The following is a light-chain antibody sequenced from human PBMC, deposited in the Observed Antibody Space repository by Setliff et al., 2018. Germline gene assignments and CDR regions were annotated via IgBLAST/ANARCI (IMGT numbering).Light chain of an antibody. V-gene: IGLV1-44*01. CDR1: SSNIGSHS. J-gene: IGLJ3*02. Sequence: QSVLTQPPSASGTPGQRVTISCSGSSSNIGSHSVNWYQKVPGAAPKLLIFSNNMRPSGVPDRFSGSKSGTSASLAISGLRSEDEGDYYCAVRDDSRGGSGMFGGGTKVTVL. CDR2: SNN. CDR3: AVRDDSRGGSGM.